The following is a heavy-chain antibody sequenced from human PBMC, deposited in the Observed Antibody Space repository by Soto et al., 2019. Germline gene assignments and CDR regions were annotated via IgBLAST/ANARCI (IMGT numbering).Heavy chain of an antibody. CDR1: GYTFYSHS. CDR2: INADYGNT. D-gene: IGHD5-18*01. J-gene: IGHJ6*02. Sequence: QAQLVQSGAEVRKPGASVKVSCKASGYTFYSHSISWVRQAPGQGLEWMGRINADYGNTQYAQKFRGRVPMTTHTSTTTVYMELTNLRSDDTAVYYCARCIQGDYYYGMDVWGQGTTVTVSS. CDR3: ARCIQGDYYYGMDV. V-gene: IGHV1-18*01.